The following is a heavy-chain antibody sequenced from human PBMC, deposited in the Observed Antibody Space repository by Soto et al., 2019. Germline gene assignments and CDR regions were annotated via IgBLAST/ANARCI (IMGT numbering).Heavy chain of an antibody. CDR3: ARQRTSVVTQAYFDV. V-gene: IGHV4-39*01. J-gene: IGHJ4*02. CDR2: IYYSGST. Sequence: PGKGLEWIGSIYYSGSTYNNPSLRSRVSMSIDTSKDQFSLKLKSVTAADTALYFCARQRTSVVTQAYFDVWGPGFLVTVSS. D-gene: IGHD2-21*02.